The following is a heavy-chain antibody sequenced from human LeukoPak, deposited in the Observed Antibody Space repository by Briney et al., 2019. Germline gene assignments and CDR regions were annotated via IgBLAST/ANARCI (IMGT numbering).Heavy chain of an antibody. CDR1: GFTFSSYS. J-gene: IGHJ4*02. V-gene: IGHV3-48*01. D-gene: IGHD4-17*01. CDR3: ARAGYGDPYYFDY. CDR2: ISSSSSTI. Sequence: GESLRLSCAASGFTFSSYSMNWVRQAPGKGLEWVSYISSSSSTIYYADSVKGRFTISRDNSKNTLYLQMNSLRAEDTAVYYCARAGYGDPYYFDYWGQGTLVTVPS.